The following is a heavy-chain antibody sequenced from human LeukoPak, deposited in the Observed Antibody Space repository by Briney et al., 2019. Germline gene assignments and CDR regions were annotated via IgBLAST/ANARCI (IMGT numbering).Heavy chain of an antibody. CDR3: ARDQRYCSDGTCSAHNWFDP. CDR1: GFTFSKYA. J-gene: IGHJ5*02. Sequence: PGGSLRPSCAASGFTFSKYAFHWVRQAPGKGLGSVAVIAYDRSQKYYADSVKGRFSISRDNSNNTVRLQMNSLSPEDAAVYYCARDQRYCSDGTCSAHNWFDPWGQGTLVTVCS. D-gene: IGHD2-8*01. CDR2: IAYDRSQK. V-gene: IGHV3-30-3*01.